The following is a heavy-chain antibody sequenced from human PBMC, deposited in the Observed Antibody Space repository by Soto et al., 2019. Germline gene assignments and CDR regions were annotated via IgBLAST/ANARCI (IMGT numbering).Heavy chain of an antibody. J-gene: IGHJ6*02. CDR2: IIPIFDIT. CDR3: ARPDEGGYSSNHHYYYALDV. CDR1: GGTFRSYS. V-gene: IGHV1-69*01. Sequence: QVQLVQSGAKVKKPGSSVKVSCKASGGTFRSYSISWVRKAPGQGLEWMGGIIPIFDITNYAQKFQGRVTITADESTSTAYMELSSLGSDDTAVYYCARPDEGGYSSNHHYYYALDVWGQGTTVTV. D-gene: IGHD3-22*01.